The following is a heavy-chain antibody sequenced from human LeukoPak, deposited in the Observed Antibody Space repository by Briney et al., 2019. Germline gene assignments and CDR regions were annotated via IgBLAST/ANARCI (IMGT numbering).Heavy chain of an antibody. CDR2: INHSGST. V-gene: IGHV4-34*01. J-gene: IGHJ4*02. CDR3: ARGTDYGDQKRHSDY. D-gene: IGHD4-17*01. Sequence: PSETLSLTCAVYGGSFSGYYWSWIRQPPGKGLEWIGEINHSGSTNYNPSLKSRVTISVDTSKNQFSLKLSSVTAADTAVYYCARGTDYGDQKRHSDYWGQGTLVTVSS. CDR1: GGSFSGYY.